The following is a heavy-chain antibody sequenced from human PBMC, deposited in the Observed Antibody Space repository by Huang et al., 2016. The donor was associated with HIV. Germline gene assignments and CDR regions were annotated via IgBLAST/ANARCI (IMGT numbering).Heavy chain of an antibody. CDR1: GFAFSSYG. V-gene: IGHV3-21*02. D-gene: IGHD6-19*01. CDR2: IGRNSRYI. Sequence: EVELVESGGGLVKPGGSLRLSCAASGFAFSSYGMNWVRQAPGKGSGWVDFIGRNSRYIYYADSVKGRVTISRDNAKSSIYLQLDSLRAEDTAVYYCAYQQWLVGGLNHWGQGTLVVVSS. CDR3: AYQQWLVGGLNH. J-gene: IGHJ5*02.